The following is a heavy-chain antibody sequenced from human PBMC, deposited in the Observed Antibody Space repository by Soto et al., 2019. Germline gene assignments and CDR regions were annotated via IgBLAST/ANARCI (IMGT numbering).Heavy chain of an antibody. CDR1: GDSVSSNRVV. CDR3: ARARDSLFDY. CDR2: TYYRSKWSY. D-gene: IGHD2-21*02. Sequence: PSQSLSLTCAISGDSVSSNRVVCNSILQSPSRGLEWLGRTYYRSKWSYDYAVSVQSRITISPDTSKNQFSLQLHSVTPEDTAMYYCARARDSLFDYWGQGSLVTVSS. V-gene: IGHV6-1*01. J-gene: IGHJ4*02.